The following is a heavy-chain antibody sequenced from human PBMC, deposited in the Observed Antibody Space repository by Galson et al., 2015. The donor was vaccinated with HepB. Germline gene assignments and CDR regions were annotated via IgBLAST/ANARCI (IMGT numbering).Heavy chain of an antibody. CDR1: GFTFSSYW. J-gene: IGHJ6*02. CDR3: ARVGSDSSSWYRNYYYGMDV. V-gene: IGHV3-7*03. CDR2: IKQDGSEK. D-gene: IGHD6-13*01. Sequence: SLRLSCAASGFTFSSYWMSWVRQAPGKGLEWVANIKQDGSEKYYVDSVKGRFTISRDNAKNSLYLQMNSLRAEDTAVYYCARVGSDSSSWYRNYYYGMDVWGQGTTVTVSS.